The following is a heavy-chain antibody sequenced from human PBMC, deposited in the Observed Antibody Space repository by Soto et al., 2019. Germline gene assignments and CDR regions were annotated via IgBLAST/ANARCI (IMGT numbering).Heavy chain of an antibody. CDR2: ISAYNGNT. CDR1: GYTFTSYG. D-gene: IGHD3-10*01. CDR3: ARVSYYGSGSYSRYGMDV. Sequence: ASVKVSCKASGYTFTSYGISWVRQAPGQGLEWMGWISAYNGNTNYAQKLQGRVTMTTDTSTSTAYMELRSLRSDDTAVYYCARVSYYGSGSYSRYGMDVWGQGTTVTVSS. V-gene: IGHV1-18*01. J-gene: IGHJ6*02.